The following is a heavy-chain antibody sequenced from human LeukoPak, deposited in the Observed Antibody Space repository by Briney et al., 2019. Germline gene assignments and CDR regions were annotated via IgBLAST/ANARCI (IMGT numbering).Heavy chain of an antibody. Sequence: GGSLRLSCAASGFTFSSNYMSWVRQAPGKGLEWVSIIYSGGSTFYSDSVKGRFTISRDNSKNTLYLQMNSLRAEDTAVYYCARGGSYLSAFDIWGQGTMVTVSS. CDR1: GFTFSSNY. CDR2: IYSGGST. V-gene: IGHV3-53*01. D-gene: IGHD1-26*01. CDR3: ARGGSYLSAFDI. J-gene: IGHJ3*02.